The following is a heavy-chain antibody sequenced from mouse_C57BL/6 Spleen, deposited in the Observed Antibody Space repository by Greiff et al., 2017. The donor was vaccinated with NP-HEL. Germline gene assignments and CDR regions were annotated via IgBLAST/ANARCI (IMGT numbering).Heavy chain of an antibody. Sequence: EVHLVESGGGLVQPKGSLKLSCAASGFSFNTYAMNWVRQAPGKGLEWVARIRSKSNNYATYYADSVKDRFTISRDDSESMLYLQMNNLKTEDTAMYYCVRHGGDYDSPFAYWGQGTLVTVSA. J-gene: IGHJ3*01. D-gene: IGHD2-4*01. CDR1: GFSFNTYA. CDR3: VRHGGDYDSPFAY. V-gene: IGHV10-1*01. CDR2: IRSKSNNYAT.